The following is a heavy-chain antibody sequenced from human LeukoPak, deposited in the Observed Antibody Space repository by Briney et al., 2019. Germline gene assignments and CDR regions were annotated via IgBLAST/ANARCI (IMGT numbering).Heavy chain of an antibody. Sequence: GGSLRLSCAASGFTFSSYAMHWVRQAPGKGLEWVAVISYDGSNKYYADSVKGRFTISRDNSKNTLYLQMNSLRDEDTAVYYCARTQDAFDIWGQGTMVTVSS. CDR3: ARTQDAFDI. CDR1: GFTFSSYA. CDR2: ISYDGSNK. V-gene: IGHV3-30-3*01. J-gene: IGHJ3*02.